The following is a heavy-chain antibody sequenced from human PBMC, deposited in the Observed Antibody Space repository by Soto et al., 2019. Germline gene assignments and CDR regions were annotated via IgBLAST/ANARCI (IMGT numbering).Heavy chain of an antibody. CDR2: INPNGGRT. J-gene: IGHJ4*02. V-gene: IGHV1-46*04. CDR3: ATQIGPVY. D-gene: IGHD3-22*01. CDR1: GYTFTSYY. Sequence: QVQLVQSGAEVKKPGASVNISCKTSGYTFTSYYLHWVRQAPGQGLEWMGLINPNGGRTTSAQNLQGRVTMTRDTSANTVYMELGSLRSDDTAVYYCATQIGPVYWGQGTLVTVSS.